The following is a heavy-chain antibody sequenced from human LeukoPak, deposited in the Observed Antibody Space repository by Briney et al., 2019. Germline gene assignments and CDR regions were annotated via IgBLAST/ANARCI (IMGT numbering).Heavy chain of an antibody. CDR2: MNPDSGNT. CDR3: AGAIVLGSSVVAP. J-gene: IGHJ5*02. CDR1: RYTLTHYV. D-gene: IGHD2-8*02. V-gene: IGHV1-8*01. Sequence: VSCLPSRYTLTHYVLHGLRPAAAREGDGMGWMNPDSGNTGYGQKFQGRGTMTRTNSKSTAYMEPSSLRSEDRAAYYCAGAIVLGSSVVAPWGQGSLVTVCS.